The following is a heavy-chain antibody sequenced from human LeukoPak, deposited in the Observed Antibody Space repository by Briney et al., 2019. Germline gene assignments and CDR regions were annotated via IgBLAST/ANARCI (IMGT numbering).Heavy chain of an antibody. CDR3: AKLATDH. V-gene: IGHV3-30*18. D-gene: IGHD1-26*01. J-gene: IGHJ4*02. CDR1: GFTFSSYG. Sequence: GGSLRLSCAASGFTFSSYGMHWVRQAPGKGLEWVAVISYDGSNKYYAVSVKGRFTISRDNSKNTLYLQMNSLRAEDTAVYYCAKLATDHWGQGTLVTVSS. CDR2: ISYDGSNK.